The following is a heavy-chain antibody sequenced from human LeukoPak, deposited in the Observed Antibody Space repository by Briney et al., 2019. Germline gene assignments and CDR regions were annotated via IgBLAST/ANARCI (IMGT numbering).Heavy chain of an antibody. D-gene: IGHD1-26*01. V-gene: IGHV3-23*01. J-gene: IGHJ6*03. Sequence: QPGGSLRLSCAASGFTFSYYGMNWVRQAPGKGLEWVSGISGSGDRTYYEDSVKGRFTISRDNSKNTLDLQMNSLRAEDTAGYYCAKGAIVGATSYYYLDVWGTGTTVTVSS. CDR2: ISGSGDRT. CDR1: GFTFSYYG. CDR3: AKGAIVGATSYYYLDV.